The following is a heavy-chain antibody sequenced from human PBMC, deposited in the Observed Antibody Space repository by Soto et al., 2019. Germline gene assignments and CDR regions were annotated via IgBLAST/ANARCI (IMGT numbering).Heavy chain of an antibody. V-gene: IGHV1-18*01. Sequence: QVQLVQSGAEVKKPGASVKVSCKASGYTFTSYGISWVRQAPGQGLEWMGWISAYNGNTNYAQKLQGRVTMTTDTXXSKDYMERRSLRSDDTAVYYCASDRRIRQYGDYDYWGQGTLVTVSS. CDR1: GYTFTSYG. CDR3: ASDRRIRQYGDYDY. CDR2: ISAYNGNT. J-gene: IGHJ4*02. D-gene: IGHD4-17*01.